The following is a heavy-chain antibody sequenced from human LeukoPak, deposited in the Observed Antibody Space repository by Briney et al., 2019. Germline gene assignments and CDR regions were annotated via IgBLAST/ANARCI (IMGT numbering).Heavy chain of an antibody. CDR1: GYTFTSYG. J-gene: IGHJ5*02. CDR3: ARDRGDGYNYVGGWFDP. V-gene: IGHV1-18*01. D-gene: IGHD5-24*01. Sequence: ASVKVSCKASGYTFTSYGISWVRQAPGQGLEWMGWISAYNGNTNYAQKFQGRVTITADESTSTAYMELSSLRSEDTAVYYCARDRGDGYNYVGGWFDPWGQGTLVTVSS. CDR2: ISAYNGNT.